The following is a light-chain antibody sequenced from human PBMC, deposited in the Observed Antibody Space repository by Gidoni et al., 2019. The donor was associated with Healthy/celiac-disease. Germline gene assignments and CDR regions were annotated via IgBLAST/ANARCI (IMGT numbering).Light chain of an antibody. CDR1: QSVSSN. J-gene: IGKJ2*01. CDR3: QQYNNWPPAYT. Sequence: EIVMTHSPATLSVSPGERATLSCRSSQSVSSNLAWYQQKPGQAPRLLIYGASTRATGIPARFSGSGSGTEFTLTISSLQSEDFAVYYWQQYNNWPPAYTFGQGTKLEIK. CDR2: GAS. V-gene: IGKV3-15*01.